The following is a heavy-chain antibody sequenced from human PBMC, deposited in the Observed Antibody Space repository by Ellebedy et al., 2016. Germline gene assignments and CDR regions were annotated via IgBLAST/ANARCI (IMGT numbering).Heavy chain of an antibody. CDR3: ARDIVVLPAARRPYYYSGMDV. V-gene: IGHV3-21*01. CDR2: ISTSSSYI. CDR1: GFSFSSHS. Sequence: GGSLRLSCAASGFSFSSHSMNWVRQAPGKGLEWVSSISTSSSYIYYADSVKGRFTISRDNAKNSLYLQMDSLRAEDTAVYYCARDIVVLPAARRPYYYSGMDVWGQGTTVTVSS. D-gene: IGHD2-2*01. J-gene: IGHJ6*02.